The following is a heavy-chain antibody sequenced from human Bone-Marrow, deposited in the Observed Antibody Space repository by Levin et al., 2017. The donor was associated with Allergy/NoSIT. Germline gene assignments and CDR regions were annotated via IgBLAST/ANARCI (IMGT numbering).Heavy chain of an antibody. CDR2: IYYSGST. D-gene: IGHD1-1*01. Sequence: SQTLSLTCTVSGGSISSYYWSWIRQPPGKGLEWIGYIYYSGSTNYNPSLKSRVTISVDTSKNQFSLKLSSVTAADTAVYYCARDAHQTGIDYWGQGTLVTVSS. J-gene: IGHJ4*02. V-gene: IGHV4-59*01. CDR3: ARDAHQTGIDY. CDR1: GGSISSYY.